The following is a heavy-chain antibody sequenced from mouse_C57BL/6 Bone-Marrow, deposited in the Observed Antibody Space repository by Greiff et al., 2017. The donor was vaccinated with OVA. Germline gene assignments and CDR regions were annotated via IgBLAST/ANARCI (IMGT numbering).Heavy chain of an antibody. CDR3: ARPSLNAMDY. CDR1: GFTFSDYY. D-gene: IGHD1-3*01. V-gene: IGHV5-12*01. Sequence: EVQLVESGGGLVQPGGSLKLSCAASGFTFSDYYMYWVRQTPEKRLEWVAYISNGGGSTYYPDTVKGRFTISRDNAKNTLYLQMSRLKSEDTAMYYCARPSLNAMDYWGQGTSVTVSS. CDR2: ISNGGGST. J-gene: IGHJ4*01.